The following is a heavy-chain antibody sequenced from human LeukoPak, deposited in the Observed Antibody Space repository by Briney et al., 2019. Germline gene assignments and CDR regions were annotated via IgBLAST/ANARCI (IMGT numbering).Heavy chain of an antibody. CDR3: AKSVSGVWFDP. D-gene: IGHD1-26*01. V-gene: IGHV3-7*03. Sequence: GESLRLSCVASGFTFSNYWMSWVRQAPGKGLEWVANIKQDGSEKYYVDSVKGRFTISRDNSKNTLYLQMNSLRAEDTAVYYCAKSVSGVWFDPWGQGTLVTVSS. J-gene: IGHJ5*02. CDR2: IKQDGSEK. CDR1: GFTFSNYW.